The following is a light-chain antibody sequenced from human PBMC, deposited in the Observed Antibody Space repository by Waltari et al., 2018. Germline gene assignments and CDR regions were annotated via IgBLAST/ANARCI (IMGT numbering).Light chain of an antibody. CDR2: QDT. Sequence: SYELTQPPSVSVSPGQTARITCSGDKLGDKYTCWYQQKPGRSPVLVISQDTKRPSGIPGRFSGSNSGNTATLTISGTQATDEADYYCQAWDSITVVFGGGTKLTVL. CDR3: QAWDSITVV. J-gene: IGLJ2*01. V-gene: IGLV3-1*01. CDR1: KLGDKY.